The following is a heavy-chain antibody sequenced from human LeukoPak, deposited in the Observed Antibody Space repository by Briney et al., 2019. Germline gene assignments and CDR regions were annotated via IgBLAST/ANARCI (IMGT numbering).Heavy chain of an antibody. D-gene: IGHD1-26*01. CDR2: ISSSSSYI. V-gene: IGHV3-21*01. J-gene: IGHJ3*02. CDR3: ARDESYGAFDI. Sequence: GGSLRLSCAASGFTFSSYSMNWVRQAPGKGLEWVSSISSSSSYIYYADSVKGRFTISRDNAKNSLYLQMNSLRAEDTAVYHCARDESYGAFDIWGQGTMVTVSS. CDR1: GFTFSSYS.